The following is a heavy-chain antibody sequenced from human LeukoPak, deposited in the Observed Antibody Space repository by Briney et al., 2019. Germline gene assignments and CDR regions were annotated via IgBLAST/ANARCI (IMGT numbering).Heavy chain of an antibody. V-gene: IGHV3-30*12. CDR3: ARGPSGYHNT. CDR2: IQYDGSNK. CDR1: GFPFSDYG. D-gene: IGHD5-12*01. Sequence: GGSLRLSCAASGFPFSDYGMYWVRQAPGKGLEWVAFIQYDGSNKFYADSVKGRFTISRDNSKNTLYLQMNSLRAEDTAVYYCARGPSGYHNTGGQGTLVTVSS. J-gene: IGHJ4*02.